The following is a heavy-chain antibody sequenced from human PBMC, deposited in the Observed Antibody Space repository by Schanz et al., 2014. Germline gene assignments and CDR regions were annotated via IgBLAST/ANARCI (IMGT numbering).Heavy chain of an antibody. J-gene: IGHJ4*02. CDR3: VRDSFFAFDY. V-gene: IGHV3-23*01. D-gene: IGHD3-3*01. CDR2: ISSGGGST. Sequence: EVQLLESGGGLVQPGGSLRLSCASSGFSFTTYAMSWVRQAPGKGLEWVSSISSGGGSTYYADSVKGRFTISRDSAENSLYLQMNSLRAEDTAVYYCVRDSFFAFDYWGQGTLVTVSS. CDR1: GFSFTTYA.